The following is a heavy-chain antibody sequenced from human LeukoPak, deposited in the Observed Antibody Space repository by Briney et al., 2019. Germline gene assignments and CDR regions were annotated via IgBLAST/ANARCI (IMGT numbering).Heavy chain of an antibody. CDR1: GFTFSSYS. CDR3: AGDSGYGSGGGGDY. CDR2: ISSSSSYI. J-gene: IGHJ4*02. Sequence: TGGSLRLSCAASGFTFSSYSMNWVRQAPGKGLEWVSSISSSSSYIYQADSVKGRFTISRDNTKNSLYLQMNSLRAEDTAVYYCAGDSGYGSGGGGDYWGQGTLVTVSS. V-gene: IGHV3-21*01. D-gene: IGHD5-12*01.